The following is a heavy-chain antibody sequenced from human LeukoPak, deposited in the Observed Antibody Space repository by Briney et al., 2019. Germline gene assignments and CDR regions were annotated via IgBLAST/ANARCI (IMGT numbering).Heavy chain of an antibody. CDR3: AKDMVPYCSGGSCPPGAFDI. D-gene: IGHD2-15*01. CDR2: ISYDGSNK. Sequence: GGSLRLPCAASGFTFSSYGMHWVRQAPGKGLEWVAVISYDGSNKYYADSVKGRFTISRDNSKNTLYLQMNSLRAEDTAVYYCAKDMVPYCSGGSCPPGAFDIWGQGTMVTVSS. V-gene: IGHV3-30*18. J-gene: IGHJ3*02. CDR1: GFTFSSYG.